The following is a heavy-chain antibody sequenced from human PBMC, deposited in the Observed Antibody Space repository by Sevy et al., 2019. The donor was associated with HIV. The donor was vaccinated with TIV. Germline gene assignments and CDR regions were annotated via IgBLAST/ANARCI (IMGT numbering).Heavy chain of an antibody. CDR2: ISGSGGST. Sequence: GGSLRLSCAASGFTFSSYAMSWVRQAPGKGLEWVSAISGSGGSTYYADSVKGRFTISRDNSKNTLYLQMNSLGAEDTAVDYCAKRGSGQDIVVVPAARYYFDYWGQGTLVTVSS. CDR3: AKRGSGQDIVVVPAARYYFDY. V-gene: IGHV3-23*01. CDR1: GFTFSSYA. D-gene: IGHD2-2*01. J-gene: IGHJ4*02.